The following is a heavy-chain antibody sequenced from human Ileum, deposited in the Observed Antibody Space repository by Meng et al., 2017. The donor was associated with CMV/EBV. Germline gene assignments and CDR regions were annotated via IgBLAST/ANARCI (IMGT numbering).Heavy chain of an antibody. D-gene: IGHD6-13*01. Sequence: FSGFSLSTSGVGVGWSRQPPGKALEWLALIYWNDDKRYSPSLKSRLTITKDTSKNQVVLTMTNMDPVDTATYYCAHHKYSSSWYYFDYWGQGTLVTVSS. CDR3: AHHKYSSSWYYFDY. CDR2: IYWNDDK. J-gene: IGHJ4*02. CDR1: GFSLSTSGVG. V-gene: IGHV2-5*01.